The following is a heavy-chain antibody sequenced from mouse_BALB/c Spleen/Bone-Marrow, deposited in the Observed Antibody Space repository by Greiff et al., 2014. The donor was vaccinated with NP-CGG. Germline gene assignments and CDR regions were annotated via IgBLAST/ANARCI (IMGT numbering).Heavy chain of an antibody. J-gene: IGHJ2*01. CDR2: INPYNDGT. Sequence: VQLQQPGPELVKPGASVKMSCKASGYTFTSYVMHWVKQKPGQGLEWIGHINPYNDGTKYNEKFKGKATLTSDKSSSTAYMELSSLTSEDSVVYYCARPRQLGLPYYFDYWGQGTTLTVSS. V-gene: IGHV1-14*01. D-gene: IGHD3-2*01. CDR3: ARPRQLGLPYYFDY. CDR1: GYTFTSYV.